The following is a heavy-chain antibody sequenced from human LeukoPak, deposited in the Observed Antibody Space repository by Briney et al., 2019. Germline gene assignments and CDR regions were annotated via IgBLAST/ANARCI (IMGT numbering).Heavy chain of an antibody. D-gene: IGHD6-19*01. CDR2: IIPIFGTA. J-gene: IGHJ4*02. CDR1: GGTFSSYA. Sequence: ASVKVSCKASGGTFSSYAISWVRQAPGQGLEWMGGIIPIFGTANYAQKFQGRVTITADEPTSTAYMELSSLRSEDTAVYYCARDGGYSSGWLSEYYFGYWGQGTLVTVSS. V-gene: IGHV1-69*13. CDR3: ARDGGYSSGWLSEYYFGY.